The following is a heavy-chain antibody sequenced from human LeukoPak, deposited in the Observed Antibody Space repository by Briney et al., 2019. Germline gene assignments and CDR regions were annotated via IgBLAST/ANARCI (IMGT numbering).Heavy chain of an antibody. J-gene: IGHJ5*02. D-gene: IGHD3-10*01. CDR1: GGSISSYY. CDR3: ARDQLGFGELAVTEWFDP. CDR2: IYTIGST. Sequence: PSETLSLTCTVSGGSISSYYWSWIRQPAGKGLEWIGRIYTIGSTNYNPSLKSRVTISVDKSKNQFSLKLSSVTAADTAVYYCARDQLGFGELAVTEWFDPWGQGTLVTVSS. V-gene: IGHV4-4*07.